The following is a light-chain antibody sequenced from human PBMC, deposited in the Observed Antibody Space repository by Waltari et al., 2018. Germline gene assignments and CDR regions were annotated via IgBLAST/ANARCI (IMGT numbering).Light chain of an antibody. Sequence: EVVLTQSPGTLSLSPGERATLSCRASQSVSRYLAWYQQKPGQAPRLLIYEASRRATGIPDRFSGSGSGTDFSLTISRLEPEDFAVYYCQKYVSLPATFGQGTKVEIK. J-gene: IGKJ1*01. CDR2: EAS. CDR3: QKYVSLPAT. V-gene: IGKV3-20*01. CDR1: QSVSRY.